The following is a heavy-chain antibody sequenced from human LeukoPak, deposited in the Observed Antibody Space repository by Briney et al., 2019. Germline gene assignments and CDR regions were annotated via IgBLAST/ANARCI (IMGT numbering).Heavy chain of an antibody. Sequence: GGSLRLFCAPSVHTFSLYSIRGVRDARGGGVECVSDISSNGRSTFYEASVKGRITISRDSSKNTMYLQMNSRRAEDTAVYFCAKVCVSCLPHDAFDIWGQGTMVTVSS. CDR2: ISSNGRST. CDR3: AKVCVSCLPHDAFDI. V-gene: IGHV3-23*01. J-gene: IGHJ3*02. CDR1: VHTFSLYS. D-gene: IGHD2-2*01.